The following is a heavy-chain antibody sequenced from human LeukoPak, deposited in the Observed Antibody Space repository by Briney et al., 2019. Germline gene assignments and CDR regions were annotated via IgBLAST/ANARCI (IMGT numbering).Heavy chain of an antibody. D-gene: IGHD2-15*01. J-gene: IGHJ4*02. V-gene: IGHV1-2*02. CDR1: GYTFTGYY. Sequence: GASVKVSCKASGYTFTGYYMHWGRQAPGQGLEWMGWINPNSGGTNYAQKFQGRVTMTRDTSISTAYMELSRLRSDDTAVYYCARGGPVVVAATPYWGQGTLVTVSS. CDR2: INPNSGGT. CDR3: ARGGPVVVAATPY.